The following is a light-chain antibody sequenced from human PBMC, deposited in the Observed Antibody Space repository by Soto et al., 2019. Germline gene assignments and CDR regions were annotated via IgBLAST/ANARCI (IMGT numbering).Light chain of an antibody. J-gene: IGKJ5*01. V-gene: IGKV2-30*01. CDR1: ESLAYSDGNTY. CDR3: MQALQTPVT. CDR2: HVS. Sequence: DVVMTQSPLSLPVTLGQPASISCRSSESLAYSDGNTYLNWFQQRPGQSPRRLIYHVSKRDSGVPDRFSGSGSGTDFTLKISRVEAEDVGVYYCMQALQTPVTFGQGTRLEIK.